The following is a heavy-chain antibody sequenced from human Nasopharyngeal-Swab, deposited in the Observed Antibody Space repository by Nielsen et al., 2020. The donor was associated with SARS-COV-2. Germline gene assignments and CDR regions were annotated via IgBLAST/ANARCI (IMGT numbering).Heavy chain of an antibody. D-gene: IGHD6-13*01. CDR2: IYYSGST. CDR3: ARTAGYYYMDV. V-gene: IGHV4-59*01. Sequence: GSLRLSCAVSGGSISSYSWSWIRLPPGKGLEWIGYIYYSGSTNYSPSLKSRVTTSVDTSKNQFSLKLNSVTAADTAVYYCARTAGYYYMDVWGKGTTVTVSS. CDR1: GGSISSYS. J-gene: IGHJ6*03.